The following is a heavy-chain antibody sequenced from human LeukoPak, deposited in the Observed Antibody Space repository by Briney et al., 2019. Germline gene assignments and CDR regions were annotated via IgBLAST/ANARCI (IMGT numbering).Heavy chain of an antibody. D-gene: IGHD6-13*01. Sequence: PSETLSLTCTVSGGSISSHYWSWIRQPPGKGLEWIGYIYYSGSTNYNPSLKSRVTISVDTSKNQVSLKLSSVTAADTAVYYCAGYSSTWPNYYMDVWCKGTTVTVSS. V-gene: IGHV4-59*11. CDR3: AGYSSTWPNYYMDV. J-gene: IGHJ6*03. CDR1: GGSISSHY. CDR2: IYYSGST.